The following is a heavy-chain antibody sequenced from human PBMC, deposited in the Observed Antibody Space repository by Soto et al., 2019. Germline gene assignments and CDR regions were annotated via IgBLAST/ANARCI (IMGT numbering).Heavy chain of an antibody. D-gene: IGHD2-15*01. J-gene: IGHJ3*02. Sequence: EASVKVSCKASGYPFTSYESNWVRQATGQGLEWMGWMNPNSGNTGYAQKFQGRVTMTRNTSISTAYMELSSLRSEDTAVYYCASTYWSGGSYYSISAFDIWGQGTILTVSS. CDR2: MNPNSGNT. CDR1: GYPFTSYE. CDR3: ASTYWSGGSYYSISAFDI. V-gene: IGHV1-8*01.